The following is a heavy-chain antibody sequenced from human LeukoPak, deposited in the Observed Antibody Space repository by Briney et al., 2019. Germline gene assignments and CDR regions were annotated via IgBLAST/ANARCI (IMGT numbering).Heavy chain of an antibody. V-gene: IGHV3-30-3*01. CDR3: ARDESSGYTGAFDI. Sequence: PGRSLRLSCAASGFTFSSYAMHWVRQAPGKGLEWVAVISYDGSNKYYADSVKGRFTISRDNSKNTLYLQMNSLRAEDTAVYYCARDESSGYTGAFDIWGQGTMVTVSS. J-gene: IGHJ3*02. CDR2: ISYDGSNK. D-gene: IGHD3-22*01. CDR1: GFTFSSYA.